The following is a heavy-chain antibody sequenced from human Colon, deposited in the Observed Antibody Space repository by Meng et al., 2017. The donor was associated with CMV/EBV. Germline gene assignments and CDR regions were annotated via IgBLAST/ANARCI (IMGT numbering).Heavy chain of an antibody. CDR2: IIPISGIA. Sequence: KISCKASGGTFSSFAINWVRQAPGQGLEWVGGIIPISGIANYAQKFRDRVTITADKSTGTAYMELSSLRSEDTAVYYCARGHSGATARPYYGMDVWGQGTTVTVSS. D-gene: IGHD1-26*01. CDR1: GGTFSSFA. J-gene: IGHJ6*02. CDR3: ARGHSGATARPYYGMDV. V-gene: IGHV1-69*17.